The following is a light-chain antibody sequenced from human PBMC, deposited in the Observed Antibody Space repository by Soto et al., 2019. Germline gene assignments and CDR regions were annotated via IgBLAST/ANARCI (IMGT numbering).Light chain of an antibody. CDR3: AAWSGSLSGLV. Sequence: QAVVTQPPSASGTPGQRVTISCSGINSNIGSNFVHWYQQVPGTAPKLLLYSNDQRPSGVADRFSGSKSGTSASLAISGLRSEDEADYYCAAWSGSLSGLVFGGGTKLTVL. CDR1: NSNIGSNF. CDR2: SND. V-gene: IGLV1-47*02. J-gene: IGLJ3*02.